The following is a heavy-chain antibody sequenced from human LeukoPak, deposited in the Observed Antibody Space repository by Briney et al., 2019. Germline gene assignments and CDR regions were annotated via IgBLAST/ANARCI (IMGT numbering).Heavy chain of an antibody. Sequence: GGSLRLSCAASGFTFSSYWMSWVRQAPGKGLEWVANIKQDGSEKYYVDSVKGQFTISRDNAKNSLYLQMNSLRAEDTAVYYCARDRTIAYSSYYFDYWGQGTLVTVSS. V-gene: IGHV3-7*03. D-gene: IGHD5-18*01. CDR1: GFTFSSYW. J-gene: IGHJ4*02. CDR2: IKQDGSEK. CDR3: ARDRTIAYSSYYFDY.